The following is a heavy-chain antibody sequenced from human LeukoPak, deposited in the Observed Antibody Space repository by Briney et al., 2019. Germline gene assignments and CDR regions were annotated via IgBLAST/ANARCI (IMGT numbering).Heavy chain of an antibody. CDR3: ARGRRVPAAPRVNWFDP. CDR2: INHSGST. J-gene: IGHJ5*02. V-gene: IGHV4-34*01. CDR1: GGSFSGYY. D-gene: IGHD2-2*01. Sequence: PSETLSLTCAVYGGSFSGYYWSWIRQPTGKGLEWIGEINHSGSTNYNPSLKSRVTISVDTSKNQFSLKLSSVTAADTAVYYCARGRRVPAAPRVNWFDPWGQGTLVTVSS.